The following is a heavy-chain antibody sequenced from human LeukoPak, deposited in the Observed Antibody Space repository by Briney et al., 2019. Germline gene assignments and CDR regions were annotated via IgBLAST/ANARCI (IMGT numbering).Heavy chain of an antibody. J-gene: IGHJ5*02. CDR3: VRDDFYETSGFSP. CDR1: GYTFTNYG. V-gene: IGHV1-18*01. CDR2: ISAYRGNK. Sequence: ASVKVSCKASGYTFTNYGISWVRQAPGQGLEWLGWISAYRGNKKYAQKFQDRVTLTTETSTSTAYLELRSLRSDDTAMYYCVRDDFYETSGFSPWGQGTLVTVSS. D-gene: IGHD3-22*01.